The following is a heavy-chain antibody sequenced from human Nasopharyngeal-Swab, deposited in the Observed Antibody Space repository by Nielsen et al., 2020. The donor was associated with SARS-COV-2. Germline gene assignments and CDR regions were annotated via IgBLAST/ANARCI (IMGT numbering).Heavy chain of an antibody. Sequence: VGQAAGKGLEWVSIISGSGDTTYYADSVKERFTISRDNSKNTLYLQTNSLRVEDTAVYYCAKAPYLRGLDVWGQGTTVTVSS. D-gene: IGHD2-21*01. CDR3: AKAPYLRGLDV. J-gene: IGHJ6*02. V-gene: IGHV3-23*01. CDR2: ISGSGDTT.